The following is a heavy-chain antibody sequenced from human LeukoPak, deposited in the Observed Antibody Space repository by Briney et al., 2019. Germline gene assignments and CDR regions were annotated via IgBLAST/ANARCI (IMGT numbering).Heavy chain of an antibody. CDR2: IYPGDSNT. CDR3: ASVGRYCSGGSCYSD. Sequence: GESLKISCKGSGYSFTTYWIGWVRQMPGKGLEWMGIIYPGDSNTRYSPSFQGQVTISVDKSISTAYLQWSSLKASDTAMYYCASVGRYCSGGSCYSDWGQGTLVTVSS. J-gene: IGHJ4*02. V-gene: IGHV5-51*01. D-gene: IGHD2-15*01. CDR1: GYSFTTYW.